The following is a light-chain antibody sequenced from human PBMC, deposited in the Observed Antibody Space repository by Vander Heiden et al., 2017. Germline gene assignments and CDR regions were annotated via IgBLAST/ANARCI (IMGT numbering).Light chain of an antibody. CDR2: DAS. CDR3: QQRSNWLLT. V-gene: IGKV3-11*01. CDR1: QSVSSY. Sequence: EIVLTHSPVTLSLSPWARATLSCRASQSVSSYLAWYQQKPGQAPRLLIYDASSRATGIPARFSGSGSGTDFTLTISSLEPEDFAVYYCQQRSNWLLTFGGGTKVEIK. J-gene: IGKJ4*01.